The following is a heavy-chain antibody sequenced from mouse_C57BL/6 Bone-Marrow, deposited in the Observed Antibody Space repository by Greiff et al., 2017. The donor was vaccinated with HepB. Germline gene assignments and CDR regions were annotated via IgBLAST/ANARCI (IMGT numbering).Heavy chain of an antibody. V-gene: IGHV1-61*01. CDR3: ARAYHHTDSAGGRDY. CDR1: GYTFTSYW. D-gene: IGHD2-10*01. Sequence: QVQLQQPGAELVRPGSSVKLSCKASGYTFTSYWMDWVKQRPGQGLEWIGNIYPSDSETHYNQKFKDKATLTVDKSSSTAYMQLSSLTSEDSAVYYCARAYHHTDSAGGRDYWGQGTTLTVSS. CDR2: IYPSDSET. J-gene: IGHJ2*01.